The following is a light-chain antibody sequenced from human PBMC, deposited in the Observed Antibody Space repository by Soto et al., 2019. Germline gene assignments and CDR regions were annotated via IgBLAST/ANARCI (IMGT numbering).Light chain of an antibody. Sequence: QSALTQPASVSGSPGQSITISCTGTSSDVGGYNYVSWYQQHPGKAPKLMIYDVSNWPSGVSNRFSGSKSGNTASLTISGLQAEDEADYYCSSYTGSSTLVFGGGTKLTVL. V-gene: IGLV2-14*01. CDR3: SSYTGSSTLV. CDR1: SSDVGGYNY. J-gene: IGLJ2*01. CDR2: DVS.